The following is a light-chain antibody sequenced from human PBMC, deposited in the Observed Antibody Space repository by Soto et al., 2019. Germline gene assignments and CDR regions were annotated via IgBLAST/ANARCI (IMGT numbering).Light chain of an antibody. CDR3: SSYAGSNNLV. CDR2: EVT. J-gene: IGLJ2*01. V-gene: IGLV2-8*01. Sequence: QSVLTQPPSASGSPGQSVTISCTGTSSDVGGYNYVSWYQQHPGEAPKLMIYEVTKRPSGVPVRFSGSKSGNTASLTVSGLQPEDEADYYCSSYAGSNNLVFGGGTKVTVL. CDR1: SSDVGGYNY.